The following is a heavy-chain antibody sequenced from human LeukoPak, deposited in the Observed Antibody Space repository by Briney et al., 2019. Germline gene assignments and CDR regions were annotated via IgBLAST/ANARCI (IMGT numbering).Heavy chain of an antibody. D-gene: IGHD3-22*01. Sequence: PGGSLRLSCAASGFTFSSYSMNWVRQAPGKGLEWVSSISSSSSYIYYADSVKGRFTISRDNAKNSLYLQMNSLRAEDTALYYCAKVGERQVPYYDSSGYYGYYFDYWGQGTLVTVSS. CDR1: GFTFSSYS. CDR3: AKVGERQVPYYDSSGYYGYYFDY. J-gene: IGHJ4*02. V-gene: IGHV3-21*04. CDR2: ISSSSSYI.